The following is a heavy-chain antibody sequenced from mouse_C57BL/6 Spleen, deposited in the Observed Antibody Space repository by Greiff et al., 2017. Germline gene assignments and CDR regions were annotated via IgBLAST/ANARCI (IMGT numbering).Heavy chain of an antibody. Sequence: EVQRVESGAELVRPGASVKLSCTASGFNIKDDYMHWVKQRPEQGLEWIGWIDPENGDTEYASKFQGKATITADTSSNTAYLQLSSLPSEATAVNNCTTGAGAYGGQGTLVTVSA. CDR2: IDPENGDT. V-gene: IGHV14-4*01. CDR3: TTGAGAY. J-gene: IGHJ3*01. CDR1: GFNIKDDY.